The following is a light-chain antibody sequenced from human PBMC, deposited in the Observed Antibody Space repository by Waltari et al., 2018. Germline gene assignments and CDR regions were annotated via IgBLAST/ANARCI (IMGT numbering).Light chain of an antibody. CDR2: GAS. J-gene: IGKJ4*01. V-gene: IGKV3-20*01. CDR3: QQYGSSRALT. CDR1: QSVSSSY. Sequence: EIVLTQSPGTLSFSPGERATLSCRASQSVSSSYLAWYQQKPGQAPRLLIYGASSRATGIPDRFSGSGSGTDFNLTISRLEPEDFAVYYCQQYGSSRALTFGGGTKVEIK.